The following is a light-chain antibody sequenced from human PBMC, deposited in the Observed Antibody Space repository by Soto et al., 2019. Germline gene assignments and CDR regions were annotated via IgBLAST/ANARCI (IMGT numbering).Light chain of an antibody. CDR2: AAS. CDR1: QSVSTY. J-gene: IGKJ1*01. V-gene: IGKV3-11*01. Sequence: DIVLTQSPATLSLSPGERATLSCGASQSVSTYLAWYQQKPGQAPRLLISAASNRATGIPARFSGSGSGTYFTLTISSLEPEDVAVYYCQQRSNWLWTFGQGTKVEIK. CDR3: QQRSNWLWT.